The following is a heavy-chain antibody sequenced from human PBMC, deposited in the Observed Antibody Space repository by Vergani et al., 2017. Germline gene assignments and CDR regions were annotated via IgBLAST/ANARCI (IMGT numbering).Heavy chain of an antibody. D-gene: IGHD6-13*01. J-gene: IGHJ4*02. V-gene: IGHV4-30-4*01. Sequence: QVQLQESGPGLVKPSQTLSLTCTVSGGSISSGDYYWSWIRQPPGKGLEWIGYIYYSGSTYYNPSLKSRVTISVDTSKNQFSLKLSSVTAADTAVYYCARGSVIAAAGTSQGRLGYWGQGTLVTVSS. CDR2: IYYSGST. CDR3: ARGSVIAAAGTSQGRLGY. CDR1: GGSISSGDYY.